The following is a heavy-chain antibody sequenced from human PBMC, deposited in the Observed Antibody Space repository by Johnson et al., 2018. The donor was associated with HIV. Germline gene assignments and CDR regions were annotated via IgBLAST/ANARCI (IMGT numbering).Heavy chain of an antibody. CDR2: IRYDGSNK. CDR3: ARDKGRGAFDI. V-gene: IGHV3-33*01. J-gene: IGHJ3*02. Sequence: QVQLVESGGGVVQPGRSLRLSCAASGFTFSDYYMSWIRQAPGKGLEWVAFIRYDGSNKSYADSVKGRFTISRDNSKNTLYLQMNSLRAEDTAVYYCARDKGRGAFDIWGQGTMVTVSS. CDR1: GFTFSDYY. D-gene: IGHD3-10*01.